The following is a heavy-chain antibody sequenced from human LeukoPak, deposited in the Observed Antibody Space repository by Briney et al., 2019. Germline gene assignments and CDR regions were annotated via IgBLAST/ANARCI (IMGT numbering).Heavy chain of an antibody. V-gene: IGHV3-30*01. CDR2: TAYDGAEK. D-gene: IGHD2/OR15-2a*01. J-gene: IGHJ4*02. Sequence: GRSLSLSCAASGSTFSGHLLHWVRQAPGKGLEWVGGTAYDGAEKYYADSVRGRFAISRDNSKSTVYLEMNSLRPEDAAVYYCAREGDRHFTFDYWGRGTLVTVSS. CDR1: GSTFSGHL. CDR3: AREGDRHFTFDY.